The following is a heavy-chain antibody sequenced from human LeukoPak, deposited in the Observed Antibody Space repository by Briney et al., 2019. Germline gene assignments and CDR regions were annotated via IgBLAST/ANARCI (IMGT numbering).Heavy chain of an antibody. Sequence: PGGSLRLSCAASGFTFSSYEMNWVRQAPGKGPEWVSYISSSANTIYYADSVKGRFTISRDNAKNSLYLQMNSLRAEDTAVYYCARYSILTGYYRGYFDYWGQGTLVTVSS. D-gene: IGHD3-9*01. V-gene: IGHV3-48*03. CDR2: ISSSANTI. CDR1: GFTFSSYE. J-gene: IGHJ4*02. CDR3: ARYSILTGYYRGYFDY.